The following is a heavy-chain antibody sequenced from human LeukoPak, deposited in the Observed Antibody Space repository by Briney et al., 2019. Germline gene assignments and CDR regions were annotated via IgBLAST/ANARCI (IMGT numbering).Heavy chain of an antibody. V-gene: IGHV3-53*05. CDR2: IYSGGST. Sequence: PGGSLRLSCAASGFTVNSDYMSWVRQAPGKGLEWVSVIYSGGSTYYADSVKGRFTISRDESKNTVYLQMNSLRFEDTAMYYCARNWFDPWGQGTLVTVSS. J-gene: IGHJ5*02. CDR1: GFTVNSDY. CDR3: ARNWFDP.